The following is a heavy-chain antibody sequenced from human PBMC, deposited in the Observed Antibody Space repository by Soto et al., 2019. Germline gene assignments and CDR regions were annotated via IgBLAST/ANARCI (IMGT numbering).Heavy chain of an antibody. CDR2: INPHGGST. CDR1: RDTFTSYY. Sequence: ASVKVSCKAPRDTFTSYYINWVRQAPGQGLEWMGVINPHGGSTAYAQKFKGRVTLIRDTSASTVYMEVSSLTSEDTAMYYCARSSGGNFGIIMEGTNWFAPWGQGTLVTVSS. CDR3: ARSSGGNFGIIMEGTNWFAP. D-gene: IGHD3-16*01. J-gene: IGHJ5*02. V-gene: IGHV1-46*01.